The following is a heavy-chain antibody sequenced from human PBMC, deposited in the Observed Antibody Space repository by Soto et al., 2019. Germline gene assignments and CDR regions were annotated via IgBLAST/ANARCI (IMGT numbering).Heavy chain of an antibody. J-gene: IGHJ5*02. D-gene: IGHD1-26*01. V-gene: IGHV4-59*01. Sequence: ESLSLTCSVSGVSITGSYWSWIRQPPGKTLEWIGYVYHSGTTTYNPSLKSRVSISVDTSKNQFSLRLTSVIADDTAVYYCARAMVGATSPYNWFDPWGQGTLVTVSS. CDR1: GVSITGSY. CDR2: VYHSGTT. CDR3: ARAMVGATSPYNWFDP.